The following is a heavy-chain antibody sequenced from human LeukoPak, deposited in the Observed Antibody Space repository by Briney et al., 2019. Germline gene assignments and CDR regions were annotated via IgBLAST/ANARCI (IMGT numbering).Heavy chain of an antibody. CDR1: GFTFNTYW. J-gene: IGHJ4*02. CDR3: ARVGYYGSGSYYMLDY. D-gene: IGHD3-10*01. V-gene: IGHV3-7*03. Sequence: GGSLRLSCAASGFTFNTYWMTWVRQAPGKGLEWVANINQDGSGKYYVDSVKGRFTISRDNAKNSLYLQMNSLRAEDTALYYCARVGYYGSGSYYMLDYWGQGTLVTVSS. CDR2: INQDGSGK.